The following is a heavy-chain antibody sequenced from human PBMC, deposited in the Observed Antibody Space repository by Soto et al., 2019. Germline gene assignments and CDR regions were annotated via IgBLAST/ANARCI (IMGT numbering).Heavy chain of an antibody. D-gene: IGHD1-1*01. Sequence: QVQLVQSGAEVKKPGASVKVSCKASGYTFTSYDINWVRQATGQGLEWMGWMNPNSGNTVYAQKFQDRVTIARNTSISTAYMELSSLRSEDTAVYYCARERNMYGMDVWGQGTTVTVSS. CDR1: GYTFTSYD. V-gene: IGHV1-8*01. CDR3: ARERNMYGMDV. J-gene: IGHJ6*02. CDR2: MNPNSGNT.